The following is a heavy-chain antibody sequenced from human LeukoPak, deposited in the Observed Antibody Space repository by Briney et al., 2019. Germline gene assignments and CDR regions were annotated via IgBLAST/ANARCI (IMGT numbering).Heavy chain of an antibody. CDR1: GFNFSGYS. CDR3: AIRGYYDTTYAYDYHAMDV. D-gene: IGHD3-22*01. Sequence: GGSLRLSCAASGFNFSGYSMHWVRQAPGKGLEWVSYTSGSSRTIYYADSVKGRFTISRDNAKNSLHLQINSLRDEDTAVYYCAIRGYYDTTYAYDYHAMDVWGQGTAVTVSS. J-gene: IGHJ6*02. CDR2: TSGSSRTI. V-gene: IGHV3-48*02.